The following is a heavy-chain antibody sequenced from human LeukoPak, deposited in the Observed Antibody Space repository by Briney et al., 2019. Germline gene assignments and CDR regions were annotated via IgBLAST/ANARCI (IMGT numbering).Heavy chain of an antibody. CDR3: ARAGYYDSFDY. CDR1: GFTFSDYY. D-gene: IGHD3-22*01. J-gene: IGHJ4*02. V-gene: IGHV3-11*04. Sequence: GGSLRLSCTVSGFTFSDYYMSWVRQAPGKGLEWVSYISSSGSMLHYADSVKGRFTISRDNAKNSLYLQMNSLRAEDTAVYYCARAGYYDSFDYWGQGTLVTVSS. CDR2: ISSSGSML.